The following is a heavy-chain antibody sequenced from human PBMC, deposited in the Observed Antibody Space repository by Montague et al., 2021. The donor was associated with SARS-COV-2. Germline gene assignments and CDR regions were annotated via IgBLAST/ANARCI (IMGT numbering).Heavy chain of an antibody. CDR1: GFPFSNYE. CDR3: ARDGDSSYYDSLTGFYQYFEY. D-gene: IGHD3-9*01. CDR2: ISTSGSLI. Sequence: SRRLSCAASGFPFSNYEMHWFRQAPGKGLEWLSYISTSGSLIYYSDSVKGRSTISRDNAKNALYLQLDSLTAADTAVYYCARDGDSSYYDSLTGFYQYFEYWGQGTLVTVSS. V-gene: IGHV3-48*03. J-gene: IGHJ4*02.